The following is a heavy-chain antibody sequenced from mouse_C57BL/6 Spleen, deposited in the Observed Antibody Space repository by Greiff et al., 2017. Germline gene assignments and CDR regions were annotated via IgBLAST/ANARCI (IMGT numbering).Heavy chain of an antibody. CDR2: INPNYGTT. CDR1: GYSFTDYN. J-gene: IGHJ4*01. Sequence: VQLKQSGPELVKPGASVKISCKASGYSFTDYNMNWVKQSNGKSLEWIGVINPNYGTTSYNQKFKGKATLTVDQSSSTAYMQLNSLTSEDSAVYYCARVYGSSLYYAMDYWGQGTSVTVSS. V-gene: IGHV1-39*01. CDR3: ARVYGSSLYYAMDY. D-gene: IGHD1-1*01.